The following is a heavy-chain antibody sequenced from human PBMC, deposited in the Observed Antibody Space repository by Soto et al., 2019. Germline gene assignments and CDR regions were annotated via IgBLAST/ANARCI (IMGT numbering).Heavy chain of an antibody. Sequence: PSETLSLTCTVSGGSISANYWTWIRQPPGKGLEWIGHTYYSGTTNYNPSLESRVTISVDTSKNQFSLKLNSVTAADTAVYYCARHPSLWGQGTLVTVSS. J-gene: IGHJ4*02. V-gene: IGHV4-59*08. CDR1: GGSISANY. CDR3: ARHPSL. CDR2: TYYSGTT.